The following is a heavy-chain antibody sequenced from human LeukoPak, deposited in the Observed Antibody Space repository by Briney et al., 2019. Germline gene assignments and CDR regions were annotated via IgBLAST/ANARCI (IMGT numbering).Heavy chain of an antibody. Sequence: GESLKISCKGSGYSFTNYWIGWVRQMPGKGLEWMGIIYPGDSDTRYSPSFQGQVTISADKSISTAYLQWSSLKASDTAMYYCARRPYYYDSSGYSFDYWGQGTLVTVSS. CDR1: GYSFTNYW. CDR2: IYPGDSDT. J-gene: IGHJ4*02. D-gene: IGHD3-22*01. CDR3: ARRPYYYDSSGYSFDY. V-gene: IGHV5-51*01.